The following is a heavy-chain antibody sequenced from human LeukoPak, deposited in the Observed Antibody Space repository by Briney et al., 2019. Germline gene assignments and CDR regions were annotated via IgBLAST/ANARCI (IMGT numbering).Heavy chain of an antibody. J-gene: IGHJ5*02. D-gene: IGHD3-10*01. CDR2: MNPNSGNT. CDR3: RLGSGSYYSGGAGFDP. CDR1: GYTFTSYD. Sequence: ASVKVSCKASGYTFTSYDINWVRQATGQGLEWMGWMNPNSGNTGYAQKFQGRVTMTRNTSISTAYMELSSLRSEDTAVYYCRLGSGSYYSGGAGFDPWGQGTLVTVSS. V-gene: IGHV1-8*01.